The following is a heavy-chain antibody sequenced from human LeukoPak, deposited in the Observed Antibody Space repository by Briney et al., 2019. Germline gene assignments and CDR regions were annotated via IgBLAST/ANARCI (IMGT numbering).Heavy chain of an antibody. J-gene: IGHJ3*02. Sequence: ASVKVSCKASGYTFTSYGISWVRQAPGQGLEWMGWISAYNGNTNYAQKLQGRVTMTTDTSTSTAYMELRSLRSEDTAVYYCARGPKWWELLNAFDIWGQGTMVTVSS. CDR3: ARGPKWWELLNAFDI. D-gene: IGHD1-26*01. CDR2: ISAYNGNT. CDR1: GYTFTSYG. V-gene: IGHV1-18*01.